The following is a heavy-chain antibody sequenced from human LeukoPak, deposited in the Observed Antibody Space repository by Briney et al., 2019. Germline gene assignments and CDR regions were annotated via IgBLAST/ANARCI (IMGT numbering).Heavy chain of an antibody. J-gene: IGHJ3*02. Sequence: ETLSLTCTVSGGSISNHCWSWVRQAPGKGLEWVSTISASAGSTYYADSVKGRFTVSRDNSKNTLYLQMNSLRAEDTAVYYCAKYRVPYRRADAFDIWGQGTMVTVSS. D-gene: IGHD1-14*01. CDR2: ISASAGST. CDR1: GGSISNHC. CDR3: AKYRVPYRRADAFDI. V-gene: IGHV3-23*01.